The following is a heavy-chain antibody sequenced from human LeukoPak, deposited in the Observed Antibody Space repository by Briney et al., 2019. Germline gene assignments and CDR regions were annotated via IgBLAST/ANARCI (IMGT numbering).Heavy chain of an antibody. J-gene: IGHJ4*02. Sequence: PSETLSLTCTVSGGSISSGGYYWSWIRQPPGKGLEWIGYIYHSGSTYYNPSLKSRVTISVDRPKNQFSLKLSSVTAADTAVYYCARAKLNYAADYWGQGTLVTVSS. D-gene: IGHD4-11*01. CDR1: GGSISSGGYY. CDR2: IYHSGST. CDR3: ARAKLNYAADY. V-gene: IGHV4-30-2*01.